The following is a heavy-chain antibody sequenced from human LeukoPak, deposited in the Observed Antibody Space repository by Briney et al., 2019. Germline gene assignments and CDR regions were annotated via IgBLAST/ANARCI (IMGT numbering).Heavy chain of an antibody. CDR2: IKQDGSEK. V-gene: IGHV3-7*01. D-gene: IGHD3-3*01. CDR3: ARDEYLWSGYYPNQVFDY. CDR1: GFTFSRNW. Sequence: GGSLRLSCAASGFTFSRNWMTWVRQAPGKGLEWVANIKQDGSEKYYVDSVKGRFTISRDNAKNSLYLQMNSLRAEDTAEYYCARDEYLWSGYYPNQVFDYWGQGTLVTVSS. J-gene: IGHJ4*02.